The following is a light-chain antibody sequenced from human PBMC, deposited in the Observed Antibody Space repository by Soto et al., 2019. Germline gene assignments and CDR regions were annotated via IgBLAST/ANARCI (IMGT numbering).Light chain of an antibody. V-gene: IGKV3-20*01. Sequence: EIVLTQSPATLSLSPGERATLSCRASQSVRSSYLAWYQQKPGQAPRLLIYDASSRATGIPDRFSGSGSGTDFTLTIGRLEPEVFGVYYCRQYGSYPQTFGKGTKVDIK. CDR3: RQYGSYPQT. CDR2: DAS. CDR1: QSVRSSY. J-gene: IGKJ1*01.